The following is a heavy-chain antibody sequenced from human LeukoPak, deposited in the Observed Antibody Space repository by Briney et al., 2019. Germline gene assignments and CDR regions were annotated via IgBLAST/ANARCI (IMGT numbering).Heavy chain of an antibody. CDR1: GGTFSSSA. D-gene: IGHD3-16*01. Sequence: GSSVKVSCKASGGTFSSSAISWVRLAPGQGLEWMGRIIPILTIEDYAPKFQGRVTITADKSTNTAFMELSSLTSEDTAVYYCALGQPADSWGQGTLVTVSS. CDR3: ALGQPADS. V-gene: IGHV1-69*04. CDR2: IIPILTIE. J-gene: IGHJ4*02.